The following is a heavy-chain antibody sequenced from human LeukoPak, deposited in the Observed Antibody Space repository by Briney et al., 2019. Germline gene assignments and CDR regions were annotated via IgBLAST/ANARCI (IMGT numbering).Heavy chain of an antibody. Sequence: GGSLRLSCAASGFTFSSYAMSWARQAPGKGLEWVSAISGSGGSTYYADSVKGRFTISRDNSKNTLYLQMNSLRAEDTAVYYCAKYLGYYYGSGAPDVWGKGTTVTVSS. CDR2: ISGSGGST. V-gene: IGHV3-23*01. CDR1: GFTFSSYA. CDR3: AKYLGYYYGSGAPDV. J-gene: IGHJ6*04. D-gene: IGHD3-10*01.